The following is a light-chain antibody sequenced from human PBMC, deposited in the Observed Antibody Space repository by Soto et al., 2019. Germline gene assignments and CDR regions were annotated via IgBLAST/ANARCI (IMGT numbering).Light chain of an antibody. Sequence: DIVMTQSPDSLAVSLGERATINCKSSQSVLYSPNNRHYLAWYQQKPGQPPKLLIYWASTRESGVPDRFSGSGSGTEFTLTISSLQAEDVAVYYCQQYSDTVWTFGQGTKVEIK. V-gene: IGKV4-1*01. J-gene: IGKJ1*01. CDR3: QQYSDTVWT. CDR1: QSVLYSPNNRHY. CDR2: WAS.